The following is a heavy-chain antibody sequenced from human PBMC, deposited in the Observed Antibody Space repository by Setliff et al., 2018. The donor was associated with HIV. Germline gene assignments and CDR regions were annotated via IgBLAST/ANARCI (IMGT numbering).Heavy chain of an antibody. J-gene: IGHJ3*02. D-gene: IGHD3-22*01. CDR1: GFTFSTFA. Sequence: GGSLRLSCAASGFTFSTFAMNWVRQAPGKGLEWVANIKEDGSEKYYVDSVRGRFTISRDNAKNTMYLEMNSLRAEDTAVYYCARDTEMITTTDAFDIWGPGTMVTVSS. CDR3: ARDTEMITTTDAFDI. V-gene: IGHV3-7*01. CDR2: IKEDGSEK.